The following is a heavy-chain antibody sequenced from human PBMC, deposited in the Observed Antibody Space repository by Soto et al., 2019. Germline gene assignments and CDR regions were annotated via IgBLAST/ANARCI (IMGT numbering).Heavy chain of an antibody. Sequence: EEHLVESGGGLVQPGGSLRLSCAASGFTFSRYWMTWVRQAPGKWLEWVANIKGDGSEKYYVDSVKGRLTISRDNGKNSLYLQMNSLRAEDTAVYYCARNFDTGVWGRGTLVTFSS. CDR3: ARNFDTGV. V-gene: IGHV3-7*01. CDR2: IKGDGSEK. CDR1: GFTFSRYW. D-gene: IGHD5-18*01. J-gene: IGHJ4*02.